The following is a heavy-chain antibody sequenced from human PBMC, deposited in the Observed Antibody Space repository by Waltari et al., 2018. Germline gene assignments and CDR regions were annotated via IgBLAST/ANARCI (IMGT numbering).Heavy chain of an antibody. CDR1: GFTFSSYG. V-gene: IGHV3-30*03. Sequence: QVQLVESGGGVVQPGRSLRLSCAASGFTFSSYGMHWVRQAPGKGLEWVAVISYDGGNKYYADSVKGRFTISRDNSKNTLYLQMNSLRAEDTAVYYCARSGGVLIDFWGQGTLVTVSS. D-gene: IGHD3-10*01. J-gene: IGHJ4*02. CDR2: ISYDGGNK. CDR3: ARSGGVLIDF.